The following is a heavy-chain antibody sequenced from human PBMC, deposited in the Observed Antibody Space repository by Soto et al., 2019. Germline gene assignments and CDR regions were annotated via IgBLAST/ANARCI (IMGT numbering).Heavy chain of an antibody. D-gene: IGHD3-22*01. CDR2: MYYSGST. Sequence: SETLSLTCTVSGGSISSYYWSWIRQPPGKGLEWIGYMYYSGSTNYNPSLKSRVTMSVDTSKNQFSLKLSSVTAADTAVYYCGGKNYDSSGYFDYWGQGTLVTVSS. J-gene: IGHJ4*02. CDR1: GGSISSYY. CDR3: GGKNYDSSGYFDY. V-gene: IGHV4-59*01.